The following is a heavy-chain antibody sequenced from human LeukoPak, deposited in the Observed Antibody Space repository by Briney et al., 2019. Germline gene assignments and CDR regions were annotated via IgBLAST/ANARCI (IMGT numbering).Heavy chain of an antibody. CDR3: AKDLIRVGATPFDY. Sequence: GGSLRLSCAASGFTFSSYGMHWVRQAPGKGLEWVAFIRYDGSNKYYADSVKGRFTISRDNSKNTLYLQMNSLRAEDTAVYYCAKDLIRVGATPFDYWGQGTLVTVSS. V-gene: IGHV3-30*02. CDR2: IRYDGSNK. D-gene: IGHD1-26*01. J-gene: IGHJ4*02. CDR1: GFTFSSYG.